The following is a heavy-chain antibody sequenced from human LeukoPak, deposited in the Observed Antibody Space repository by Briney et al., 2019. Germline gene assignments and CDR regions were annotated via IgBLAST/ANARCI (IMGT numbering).Heavy chain of an antibody. J-gene: IGHJ4*02. D-gene: IGHD2-8*01. V-gene: IGHV3-23*01. CDR3: AKDGQPSTRSYLCTHGLCYQDY. Sequence: GGSLRLSCAASGFTFSSYDMHWVRQAPGKGLEWVSSISGGGDYTYYTDSVKGRFTISRDNSKNTLYLKLNSLRAEDTAVYYCAKDGQPSTRSYLCTHGLCYQDYRGQGTLVTVSS. CDR2: ISGGGDYT. CDR1: GFTFSSYD.